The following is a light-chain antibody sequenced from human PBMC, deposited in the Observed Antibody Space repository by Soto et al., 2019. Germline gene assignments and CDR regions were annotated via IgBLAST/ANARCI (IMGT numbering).Light chain of an antibody. CDR1: SSDVCGYNY. V-gene: IGLV2-14*01. Sequence: QSVLTQPDSLSGSPGQSITISCTGTSSDVCGYNYVSWYQLHPGKAPKLIIYEVSHRPSGASNHFSGYKSGNTASLTISGLQAEDEADYYCSSYTSTSTPSVFGTGTKVTVL. CDR3: SSYTSTSTPSV. J-gene: IGLJ1*01. CDR2: EVS.